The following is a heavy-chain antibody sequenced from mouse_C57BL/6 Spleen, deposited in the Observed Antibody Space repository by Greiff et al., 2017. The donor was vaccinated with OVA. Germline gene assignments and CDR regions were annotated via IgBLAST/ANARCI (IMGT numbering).Heavy chain of an antibody. CDR3: ARKGNYDY. D-gene: IGHD2-1*01. J-gene: IGHJ2*01. CDR2: IDPSDSYT. Sequence: VQLQQPGAELVKPGASVKLSCKASGYTFTSYWMQWVKQRPGQGLEWIGEIDPSDSYTDYNQKFKGKATLTVDTSSSTAYMQLSSLTSEDSAVYYCARKGNYDYGGQGTTLTVSS. CDR1: GYTFTSYW. V-gene: IGHV1-50*01.